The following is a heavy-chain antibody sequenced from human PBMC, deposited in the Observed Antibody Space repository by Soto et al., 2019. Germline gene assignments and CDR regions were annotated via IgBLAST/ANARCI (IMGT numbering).Heavy chain of an antibody. CDR3: MKAAVASITYFDY. J-gene: IGHJ4*01. Sequence: PGKGLEYVSPISRHAGSTHYPDSVKGSFTISRDNSKNTLYLQLSSLRAEVSAGYRCMKAAVASITYFDYLVQGTLVTGSS. V-gene: IGHV3-64D*06. D-gene: IGHD6-19*01. CDR2: ISRHAGST.